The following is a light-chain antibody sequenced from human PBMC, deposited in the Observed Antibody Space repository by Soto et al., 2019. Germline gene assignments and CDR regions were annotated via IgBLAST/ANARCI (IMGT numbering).Light chain of an antibody. J-gene: IGKJ4*01. CDR3: QQYGSSPLT. CDR1: QSVSSN. V-gene: IGKV3-20*01. Sequence: IVMTQSPAARSVYQRDSATLSCRAGQSVSSNLAWYQQKPGQAPRLLIYGASSRATGIPDRFSGSGSGTDFTLTISRLEPEDFAVYYCQQYGSSPLTFGGGTKVDIK. CDR2: GAS.